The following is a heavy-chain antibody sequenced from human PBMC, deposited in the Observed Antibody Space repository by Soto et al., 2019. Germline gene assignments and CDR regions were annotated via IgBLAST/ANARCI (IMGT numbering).Heavy chain of an antibody. CDR3: ARIIKGLYYFDY. J-gene: IGHJ4*02. V-gene: IGHV4-34*01. CDR1: GGSFSGYY. CDR2: INHSGST. Sequence: PSETLSLTCAVYGGSFSGYYWSWIRQPPGKGLEWIGEINHSGSTNYNPSLKSRVTISVDTSKNQFSLKLSSVTAADTAVYYCARIIKGLYYFDYWGQGTLVTVSS.